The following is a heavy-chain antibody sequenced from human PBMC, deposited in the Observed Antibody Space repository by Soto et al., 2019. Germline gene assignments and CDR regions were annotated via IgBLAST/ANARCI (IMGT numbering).Heavy chain of an antibody. D-gene: IGHD1-7*01. CDR1: RGTFSSYA. Sequence: QVQLVQSGAEVKKPGSSVKVSCKASRGTFSSYAISWVRQAPGQGLEWMGGIIPIFGTANYAQKFQGRVTITADESTSTAYMELSSLTSEDTPVYYCARAKSLGITGTTLDAFDIWGQGTMVTVSS. J-gene: IGHJ3*02. CDR3: ARAKSLGITGTTLDAFDI. V-gene: IGHV1-69*01. CDR2: IIPIFGTA.